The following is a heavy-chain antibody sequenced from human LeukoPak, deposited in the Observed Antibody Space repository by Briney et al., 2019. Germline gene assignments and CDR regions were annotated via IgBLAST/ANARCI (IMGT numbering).Heavy chain of an antibody. Sequence: ASVKVSCKASGGTFSSYAISWVRQAPGQGLEWMGRIIPILGIANYAQKFQGRVTITADKSTSTAYMELSSLRSEDTAVYYCARDSSGWYDTASWGQGTLVTVSS. CDR2: IIPILGIA. CDR1: GGTFSSYA. CDR3: ARDSSGWYDTAS. J-gene: IGHJ4*02. D-gene: IGHD6-19*01. V-gene: IGHV1-69*04.